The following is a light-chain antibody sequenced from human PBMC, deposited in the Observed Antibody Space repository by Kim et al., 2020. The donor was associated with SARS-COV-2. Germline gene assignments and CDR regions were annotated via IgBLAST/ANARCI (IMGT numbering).Light chain of an antibody. CDR2: DAS. CDR3: QQRSNWPSRGI. J-gene: IGKJ3*01. Sequence: QGEGAPLSRRASESVASSLACYQQNPGQAPRLLIYDASNRATGIPARFSGSGSGTAFTLTISSLEPEDFAVYSCQQRSNWPSRGIFGPGTKVDIK. V-gene: IGKV3-11*01. CDR1: ESVASS.